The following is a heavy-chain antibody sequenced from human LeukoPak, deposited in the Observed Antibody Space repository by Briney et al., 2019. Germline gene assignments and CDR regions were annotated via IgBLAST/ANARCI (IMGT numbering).Heavy chain of an antibody. CDR3: AKGDTGVIRRYYLDS. CDR2: TDTSGVIT. Sequence: GGSLRLSCAASGFTFSNYGMSWVRQAPGKGLEWVSVTDTSGVITYYTDSVKGRFTVSRDNSKNTLNLQMDSLRVEDTAVYYCAKGDTGVIRRYYLDSWGQGTLVTVSS. D-gene: IGHD5-18*01. CDR1: GFTFSNYG. J-gene: IGHJ4*02. V-gene: IGHV3-23*05.